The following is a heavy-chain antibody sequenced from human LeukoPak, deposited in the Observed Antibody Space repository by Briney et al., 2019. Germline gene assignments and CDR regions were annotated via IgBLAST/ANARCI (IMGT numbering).Heavy chain of an antibody. D-gene: IGHD3-22*01. J-gene: IGHJ4*02. V-gene: IGHV4-34*01. CDR1: GGSFGGYY. Sequence: TSETLSLTCAVYGGSFGGYYWSWIRQPPGKGLEWIGEINHSGSTNYNPSLKSRVTISVDTSKNQFSLKLSSVTAADTAVYYCARSGPPNYYDSSGHFDYWGQGTLVTVSS. CDR2: INHSGST. CDR3: ARSGPPNYYDSSGHFDY.